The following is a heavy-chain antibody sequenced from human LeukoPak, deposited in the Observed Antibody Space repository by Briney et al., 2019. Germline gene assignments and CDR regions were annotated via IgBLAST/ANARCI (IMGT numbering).Heavy chain of an antibody. CDR1: GGSISSNNW. J-gene: IGHJ4*02. D-gene: IGHD3-22*01. V-gene: IGHV4-4*02. CDR2: IFHSGGT. Sequence: PSGTLSLTCAVSGGSISSNNWWSWVRQPAEKGLEWIGEIFHSGGTNYNPSLKSRVTISVDKPKNQFSLKLSSVTAADTAVYYCARVLSGSNFDYWGQGTLVTVSS. CDR3: ARVLSGSNFDY.